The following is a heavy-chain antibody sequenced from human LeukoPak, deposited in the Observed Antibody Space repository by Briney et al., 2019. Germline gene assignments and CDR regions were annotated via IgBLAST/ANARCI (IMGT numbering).Heavy chain of an antibody. Sequence: AGGSLRLSCAASGFTFSSYWMHSVRQAPGRGLVWVSRINSDGSSASYADSVKGRFTISRDNAKNTLYLQMNSLRAEDTAVYYCAMNYGYYYYYMDVWGKGTTVTVSS. CDR3: AMNYGYYYYYMDV. CDR1: GFTFSSYW. V-gene: IGHV3-74*01. D-gene: IGHD1-7*01. CDR2: INSDGSSA. J-gene: IGHJ6*03.